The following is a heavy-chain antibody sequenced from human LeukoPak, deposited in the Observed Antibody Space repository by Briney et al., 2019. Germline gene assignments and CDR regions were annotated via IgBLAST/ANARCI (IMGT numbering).Heavy chain of an antibody. CDR2: IYYSGSP. D-gene: IGHD5-24*01. CDR1: GDSISSYY. J-gene: IGHJ3*01. V-gene: IGHV4-59*01. Sequence: SETLSLTCTVSGDSISSYYWSWIRQPPRKGLEWMGYIYYSGSPNYNPPLNSRVTISVDTSKNQFSLKLSSVTAADTAVYYCARALDGYRYAFDFWGQGTMVTVSS. CDR3: ARALDGYRYAFDF.